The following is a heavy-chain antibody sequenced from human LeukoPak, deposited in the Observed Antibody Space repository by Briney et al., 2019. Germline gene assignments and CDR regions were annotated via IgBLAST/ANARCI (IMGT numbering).Heavy chain of an antibody. D-gene: IGHD4-17*01. V-gene: IGHV3-30-3*01. CDR1: GFTFSSYA. CDR3: ARSNRYGDIIDY. J-gene: IGHJ4*02. Sequence: GGSLRLSCAASGFTFSSYAMHWVRQAPGKGLEWVAVISYDGSNKYYADSVKGRFTISRDNSKNTLYLQMNSLRAEDTAVYYCARSNRYGDIIDYWGQGTLVTVSS. CDR2: ISYDGSNK.